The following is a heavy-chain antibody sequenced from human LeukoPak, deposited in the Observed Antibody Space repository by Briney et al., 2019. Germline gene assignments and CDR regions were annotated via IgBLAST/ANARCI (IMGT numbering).Heavy chain of an antibody. CDR2: IYYSGST. D-gene: IGHD1-26*01. J-gene: IGHJ4*02. CDR1: GGSISSSSYY. Sequence: PSETLSLTCTVSGGSISSSSYYWGWIRQPPGKGLEWIGSIYYSGSTYCNPSLKSRVTISVDTSKNQFSLKLRSVTAADTAVYYCARLVNRSHYPIDYWGQGTLVTVSS. V-gene: IGHV4-39*01. CDR3: ARLVNRSHYPIDY.